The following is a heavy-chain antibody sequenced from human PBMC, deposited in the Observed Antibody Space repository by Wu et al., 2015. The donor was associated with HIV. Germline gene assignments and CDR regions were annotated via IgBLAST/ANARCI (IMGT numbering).Heavy chain of an antibody. V-gene: IGHV1-2*02. CDR3: ARDIVVVPAYGDWFRP. J-gene: IGHJ5*02. Sequence: QVQLVQSGAEVKKPGASVKVSCKASGYTFTGYYMHWVRQAPGQGLEWMGWINPNSGGTNYAQKFQGRVTMTRDTSISTAYMELSRLRSDDTAVYYCARDIVVVPAYGDWFRPWGQGTLVHRLL. CDR2: INPNSGGT. CDR1: GYTFTGYY. D-gene: IGHD2-2*01.